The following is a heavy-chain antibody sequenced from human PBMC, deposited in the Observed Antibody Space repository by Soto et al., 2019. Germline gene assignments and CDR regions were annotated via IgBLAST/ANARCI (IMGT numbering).Heavy chain of an antibody. V-gene: IGHV3-30*18. J-gene: IGHJ4*02. Sequence: GGSLRLSCAASRFPFSTYGMHWVRQAPGKGLEWVAVISYDGSEKYYADSVKGRFTISRDNSKNTLYLQMSSLRAEDTAVYYCAKVFYYYDSSGYYYFDYWGQGTLVTVSS. CDR3: AKVFYYYDSSGYYYFDY. CDR1: RFPFSTYG. D-gene: IGHD3-22*01. CDR2: ISYDGSEK.